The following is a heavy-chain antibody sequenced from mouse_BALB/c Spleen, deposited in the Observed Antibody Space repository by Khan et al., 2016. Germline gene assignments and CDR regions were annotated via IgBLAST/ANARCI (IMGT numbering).Heavy chain of an antibody. Sequence: VQLKQSGAELVKPGASVKLSCTASGFNIKDTYMHWVKQRPEQGLEWIGRIDPANGNTKYDPKFQGKATITADTSSNTAYLQLSSLTSEDTAVYYCAKSPYEYDVGFAYWHQGTLVTVSA. CDR3: AKSPYEYDVGFAY. D-gene: IGHD2-4*01. CDR1: GFNIKDTY. CDR2: IDPANGNT. V-gene: IGHV14-3*02. J-gene: IGHJ3*01.